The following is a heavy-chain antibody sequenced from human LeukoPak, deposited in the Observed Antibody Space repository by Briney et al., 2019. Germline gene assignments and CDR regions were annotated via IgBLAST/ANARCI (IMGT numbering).Heavy chain of an antibody. CDR3: ARGYCSSTSCYFYFDY. V-gene: IGHV4-4*07. CDR1: GGSISSYY. Sequence: SETLSLTCTVSGGSISSYYWSWIRQPAGKGLEWIGRIYTSGSTNYNPSLKSRVTMSVDTSKNQFSLKLSSVTAVDTAVYYCARGYCSSTSCYFYFDYWGQGTLVTVSS. D-gene: IGHD2-2*01. CDR2: IYTSGST. J-gene: IGHJ4*02.